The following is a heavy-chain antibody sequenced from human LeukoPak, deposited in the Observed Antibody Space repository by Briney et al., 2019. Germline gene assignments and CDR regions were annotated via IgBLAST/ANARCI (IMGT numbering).Heavy chain of an antibody. J-gene: IGHJ6*02. Sequence: GGSLRPSCAASGFTFSSYSMNWVRQAPGKGLEWVSYISSSSSTIYYADSVKGRFTISRDNAKNSLYLQMNSLRAEDTAVYYCARAQLQHYYYYGMDIWGQGTTVTVSS. CDR1: GFTFSSYS. CDR3: ARAQLQHYYYYGMDI. V-gene: IGHV3-48*01. CDR2: ISSSSSTI. D-gene: IGHD2-2*01.